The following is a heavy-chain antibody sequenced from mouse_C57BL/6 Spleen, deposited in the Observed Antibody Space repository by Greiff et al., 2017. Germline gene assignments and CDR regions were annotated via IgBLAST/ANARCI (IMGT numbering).Heavy chain of an antibody. CDR1: GFTFSDYG. CDR3: ARVTTVVEWYFDV. Sequence: EVHLVESGGGLVKPGGSLKLSCAASGFTFSDYGMHWVRQAPEKGLEWVAYISSGSSTIYYADTVKGRFTISRDNAKNTLFLQMTSLRSEDTAMYYCARVTTVVEWYFDVWGTGTTVTVSS. V-gene: IGHV5-17*01. J-gene: IGHJ1*03. CDR2: ISSGSSTI. D-gene: IGHD1-1*01.